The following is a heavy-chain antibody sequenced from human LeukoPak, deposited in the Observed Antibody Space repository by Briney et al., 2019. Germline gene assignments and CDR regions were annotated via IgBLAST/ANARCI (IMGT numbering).Heavy chain of an antibody. V-gene: IGHV1-18*01. CDR3: ARDPAVIAAALRENWFDP. CDR1: GYTFTSYD. J-gene: IGHJ5*02. Sequence: ASVKVSCKASGYTFTSYDINWVRQAPGQGLEWMGWISAYNGNTNYAQKLQGRVTMTTDTSTSTAYMELRSLRSDDTAVYYCARDPAVIAAALRENWFDPWGQGTLVTVSS. D-gene: IGHD6-13*01. CDR2: ISAYNGNT.